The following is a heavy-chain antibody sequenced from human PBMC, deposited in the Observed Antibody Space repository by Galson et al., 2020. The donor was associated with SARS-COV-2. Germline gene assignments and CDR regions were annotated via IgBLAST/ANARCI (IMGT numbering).Heavy chain of an antibody. CDR3: AKGRVAAPDIWYFDF. Sequence: SLKISCAASGFTFSSYGMHWVRQAPGKGLEWVAFISYDISNKYYADSVKGRFTISRDNSKNTLYLQMHSLRVEDTAVYYCAKGRVAAPDIWYFDFWGQGTLVTVSS. V-gene: IGHV3-30*18. CDR1: GFTFSSYG. D-gene: IGHD6-13*01. CDR2: ISYDISNK. J-gene: IGHJ4*02.